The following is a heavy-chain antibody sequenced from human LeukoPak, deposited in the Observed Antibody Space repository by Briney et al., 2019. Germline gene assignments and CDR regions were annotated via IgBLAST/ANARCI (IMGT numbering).Heavy chain of an antibody. D-gene: IGHD2-2*02. V-gene: IGHV4-30-2*01. J-gene: IGHJ4*02. CDR1: GGSISSGGYS. CDR3: ARGGVDCSSSSCYTHLDY. CDR2: MYHSGCT. Sequence: SETLSLTCSVSGGSISSGGYSSSWFRQPPGKGLEWIEYMYHSGCTYYNPSLKSRVTISVDRSKPQFSLKLSSVTAADTGVYYCARGGVDCSSSSCYTHLDYWGQGTLVTVSS.